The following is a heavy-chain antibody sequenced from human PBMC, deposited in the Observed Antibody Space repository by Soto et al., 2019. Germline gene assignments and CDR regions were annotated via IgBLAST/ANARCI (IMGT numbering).Heavy chain of an antibody. CDR1: GFTFSSYG. Sequence: QVQLVESGGGVVQPGRSLRLSCAASGFTFSSYGMHWVRQAPGKGLEWVAVISYDGRNKYYADSVKGRFTISRDNSKNPLYLQMNSLRAEDTAVYYCAKEWVYDSSGWSFDYWGQGTLVTVSS. D-gene: IGHD3-22*01. J-gene: IGHJ4*02. V-gene: IGHV3-30*18. CDR3: AKEWVYDSSGWSFDY. CDR2: ISYDGRNK.